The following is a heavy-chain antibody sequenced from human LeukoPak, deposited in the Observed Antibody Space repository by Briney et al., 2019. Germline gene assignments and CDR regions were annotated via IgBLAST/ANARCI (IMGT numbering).Heavy chain of an antibody. Sequence: PGGSLRLSCAASGFTFSSYEMNWVRQAPGKGLEWVSYISSSGSTIYYADSVKGRFTISRDNAKNSLYLKMNSLRAEDTAVYYCARAGFDTAMGPGGWFDPWGQGTLVTVSS. V-gene: IGHV3-48*03. CDR3: ARAGFDTAMGPGGWFDP. D-gene: IGHD5-18*01. CDR1: GFTFSSYE. CDR2: ISSSGSTI. J-gene: IGHJ5*02.